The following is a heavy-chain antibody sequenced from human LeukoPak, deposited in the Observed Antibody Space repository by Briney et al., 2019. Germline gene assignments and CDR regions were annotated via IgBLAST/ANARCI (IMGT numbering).Heavy chain of an antibody. Sequence: ASVKVSCKASGYTFTGYYMHWVRQAPGQGLEWMGWINPNSGGTNYAQKFQGRVTMTRDTSITTAYMDLSKLRSDDTAVYYCARVPLNWGRHHWFDPWGQGTLVTVSS. V-gene: IGHV1-2*02. D-gene: IGHD7-27*01. CDR3: ARVPLNWGRHHWFDP. CDR1: GYTFTGYY. CDR2: INPNSGGT. J-gene: IGHJ5*02.